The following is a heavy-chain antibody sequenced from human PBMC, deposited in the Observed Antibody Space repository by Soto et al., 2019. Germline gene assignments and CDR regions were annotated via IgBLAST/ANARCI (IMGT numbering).Heavy chain of an antibody. J-gene: IGHJ3*02. CDR3: ARTDGITIYSPDAFDI. CDR2: IYYSGST. CDR1: GGSISSSSYY. Sequence: QLQLQESGPGLVKPSETLSLTCTVSGGSISSSSYYWGWIRQPPGKGLEWIGSIYYSGSTYYNPSLKSRVTISVDTSKNQFSLKLSSVTAADTAVYYCARTDGITIYSPDAFDIWGQGTMVTVSS. D-gene: IGHD3-3*01. V-gene: IGHV4-39*01.